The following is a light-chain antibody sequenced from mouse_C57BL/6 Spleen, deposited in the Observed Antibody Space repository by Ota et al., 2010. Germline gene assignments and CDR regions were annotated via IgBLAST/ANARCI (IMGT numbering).Light chain of an antibody. CDR2: LAS. J-gene: IGKJ2*01. CDR3: QHSRELPYT. Sequence: QIVLTQSPAIMSASPGEKVTMTCSARSSVSSSYLYWYQQKPGSSPKLWIYLASNLESGVPARFSGSGSGTDFTLNIHPVEEEDAATYYCQHSRELPYTFGGGTKLEIK. V-gene: IGKV4-78*01. CDR1: SSVSSSY.